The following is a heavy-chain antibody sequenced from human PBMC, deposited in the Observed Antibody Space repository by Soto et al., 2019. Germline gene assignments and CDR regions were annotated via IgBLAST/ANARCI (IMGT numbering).Heavy chain of an antibody. CDR3: ARVTFRSTAMSGASY. CDR1: GYPFTDYY. D-gene: IGHD5-18*01. J-gene: IGHJ4*02. CDR2: INPNSGST. Sequence: QVQLVQSGAEVKKPGASVKVSCKASGYPFTDYYIHWVRQAPGQGLEWMGWINPNSGSTVYAQQFQGRVTMTRDTSITTAYMELSRLRSDDTAVYYCARVTFRSTAMSGASYWGQGTLIAVSS. V-gene: IGHV1-2*02.